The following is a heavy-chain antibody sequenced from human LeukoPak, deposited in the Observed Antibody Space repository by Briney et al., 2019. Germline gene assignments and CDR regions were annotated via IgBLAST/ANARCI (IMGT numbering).Heavy chain of an antibody. CDR3: TKVDGVLPDAFDI. J-gene: IGHJ3*02. CDR2: ISWNSGSI. V-gene: IGHV3-9*01. CDR1: GFTFDNYA. Sequence: PGGSLRLSCAASGFTFDNYAMHWVRQAPGKGLEWGSAISWNSGSINYADSVKGRFTISRDNAKNSLYLQMNSLRVEDTALYYCTKVDGVLPDAFDIWGQGTMVTVSS. D-gene: IGHD5-24*01.